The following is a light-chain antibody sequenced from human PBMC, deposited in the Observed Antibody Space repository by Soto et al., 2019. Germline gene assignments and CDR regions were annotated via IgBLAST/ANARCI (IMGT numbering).Light chain of an antibody. CDR3: QQYNSYSWT. CDR1: RGISGW. J-gene: IGKJ1*01. CDR2: DAS. Sequence: IRMTQSASTAWGGDRLTITCRASRGISGWLAWYQQKPGKAPKLLIYDASRLERGVPSSFSGSGSGTEFTLTISSLQPDDFATYYCQQYNSYSWTFGQGTKVDIK. V-gene: IGKV1-5*01.